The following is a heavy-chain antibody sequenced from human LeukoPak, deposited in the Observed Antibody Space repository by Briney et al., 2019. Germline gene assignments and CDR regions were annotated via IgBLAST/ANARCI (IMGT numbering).Heavy chain of an antibody. CDR3: ARTYYYDSRGYYYSDY. Sequence: KPSETLSLTCAVYGGSFSGYYWSWIRQPPGKGLEWIGEINHSGSTNYNPSLKSRVTISVDTSKNQFSLKLSSVTAADTAVYYCARTYYYDSRGYYYSDYWGQGTLVTVSS. J-gene: IGHJ4*02. D-gene: IGHD3-22*01. CDR2: INHSGST. V-gene: IGHV4-34*01. CDR1: GGSFSGYY.